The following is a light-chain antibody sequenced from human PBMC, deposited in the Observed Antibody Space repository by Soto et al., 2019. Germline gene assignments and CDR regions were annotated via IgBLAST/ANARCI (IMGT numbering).Light chain of an antibody. CDR1: QGLSSY. CDR2: AAS. CDR3: QQLNSYT. V-gene: IGKV1-9*01. J-gene: IGKJ5*01. Sequence: IQLTQSPSSLSASVGDRVTITCRASQGLSSYLAWYQQKPGKAPKLLIYAASTLQSWVPSRFSGSGSGTDVTLTFSSLQPEDFATYYCQQLNSYTFGQGTRLDIK.